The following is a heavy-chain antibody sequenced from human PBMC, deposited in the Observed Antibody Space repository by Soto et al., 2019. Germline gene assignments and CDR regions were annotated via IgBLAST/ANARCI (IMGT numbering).Heavy chain of an antibody. Sequence: ASVKVSCKVSGYTLTELSMHWVRQAPGKGLEWMGGFDPEDGETIYAQKFQGRVTMTEDTSTDTAYMELSSLRSEDTAVYYCATANVLRFLEWLPRSLGGMDVWGQGTTVTASS. CDR1: GYTLTELS. CDR2: FDPEDGET. D-gene: IGHD3-3*01. J-gene: IGHJ6*02. CDR3: ATANVLRFLEWLPRSLGGMDV. V-gene: IGHV1-24*01.